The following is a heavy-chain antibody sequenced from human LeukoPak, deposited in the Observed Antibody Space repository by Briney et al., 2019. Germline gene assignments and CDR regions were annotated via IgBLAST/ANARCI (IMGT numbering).Heavy chain of an antibody. CDR1: GFTFRSYA. J-gene: IGHJ4*02. V-gene: IGHV3-23*01. CDR2: ISGSGDGT. D-gene: IGHD4-23*01. Sequence: PGGSLRLSCEASGFTFRSYAMNWVRQAPGKGLEWVLVISGSGDGTHYADSVKGRFTISRDNSKNTLYLQMNSLRVEDTAVYSCAKAPGFTVVTSFDWWGQGTLVTLS. CDR3: AKAPGFTVVTSFDW.